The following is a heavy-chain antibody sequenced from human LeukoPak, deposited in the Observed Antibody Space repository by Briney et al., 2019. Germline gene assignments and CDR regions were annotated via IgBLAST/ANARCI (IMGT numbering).Heavy chain of an antibody. CDR3: AGHHPRNTVDF. V-gene: IGHV4-59*08. J-gene: IGHJ4*02. CDR1: GGSISSYY. D-gene: IGHD2/OR15-2a*01. Sequence: PSETLSLTCTVSGGSISSYYWGWIRQPPGKGLEWIGYIYYSGSTNYNPSLKSRVTISVDTSKSQFSLKLSSVTAADTAVYYCAGHHPRNTVDFWGQGALVTVSS. CDR2: IYYSGST.